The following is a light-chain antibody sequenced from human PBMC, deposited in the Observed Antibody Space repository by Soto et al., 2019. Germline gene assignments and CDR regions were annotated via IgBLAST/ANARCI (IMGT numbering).Light chain of an antibody. J-gene: IGLJ2*01. CDR1: SSDVGGSNY. V-gene: IGLV2-14*01. CDR2: DXX. Sequence: QSALTQPASVSGSPGQSITISCTGTSSDVGGSNYVSWYQQHPGKXXXXXIYDXXXXPSGXSXXFSGSXXXXXXXLXXSGLQAEDEADYYCSSYRSGSTLVFGGGTKLTVL. CDR3: SSYRSGSTLV.